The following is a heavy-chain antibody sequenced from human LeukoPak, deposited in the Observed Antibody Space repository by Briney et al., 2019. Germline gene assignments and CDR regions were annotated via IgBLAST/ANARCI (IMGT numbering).Heavy chain of an antibody. CDR2: ISSSSSYI. J-gene: IGHJ4*02. D-gene: IGHD6-13*01. V-gene: IGHV3-21*01. Sequence: GGSLRLSCAASGFTFSTYNMNWVRQAPGKGLEWVSSISSSSSYIYYADSVKGRFTISRDNSKNTLYLQMNSLRAEDTAVYYCAKPDGISSSWYGDSWGQGTLVTVSS. CDR1: GFTFSTYN. CDR3: AKPDGISSSWYGDS.